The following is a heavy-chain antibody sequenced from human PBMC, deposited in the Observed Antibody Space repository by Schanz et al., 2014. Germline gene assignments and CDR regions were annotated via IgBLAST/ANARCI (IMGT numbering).Heavy chain of an antibody. CDR2: IWYDGTDR. D-gene: IGHD3-9*01. V-gene: IGHV3-33*01. Sequence: QVQLVESGGGVVRPGRSLRLSCAASGFTFNNYGMHWVRQAPGKGLEWVAVIWYDGTDRYYADSVKGRFTISRDNSKTALSLHMHTPRAEVTTVSYSARYYETSYYPLSSCDSWGQGTLVTVSS. J-gene: IGHJ4*02. CDR3: ARYYETSYYPLSSCDS. CDR1: GFTFNNYG.